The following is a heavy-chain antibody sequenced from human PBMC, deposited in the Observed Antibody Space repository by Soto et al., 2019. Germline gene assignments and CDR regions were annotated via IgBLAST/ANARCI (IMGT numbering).Heavy chain of an antibody. J-gene: IGHJ3*02. CDR3: AKNYDILTGYLDAFDI. CDR1: GFTFSSYA. Sequence: EVQLLESEGGLVQPGGSLRLSCAASGFTFSSYAMSWVRQAPGKGLEWVSAISGSGGSTYYADSVKGRFTISRDNSKNTLYLQMNSLRAEDTAVYYCAKNYDILTGYLDAFDIWGQGTMVTVSS. D-gene: IGHD3-9*01. CDR2: ISGSGGST. V-gene: IGHV3-23*01.